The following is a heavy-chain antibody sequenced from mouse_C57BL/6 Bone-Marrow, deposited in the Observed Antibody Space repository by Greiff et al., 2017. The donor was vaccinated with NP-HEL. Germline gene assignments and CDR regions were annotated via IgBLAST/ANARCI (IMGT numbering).Heavy chain of an antibody. CDR2: IYPGGGYT. Sequence: VKLMESGAELVRPGTSVKMSCKASGYTFTNYWIGWAKQRPGHGLEWIGDIYPGGGYTNYNEKFKGKATLTADKSSSTAYMQFSSLTSEDSAIYYCAMGIYYYGSSLDYWGQGTTLTVSS. V-gene: IGHV1-63*01. CDR3: AMGIYYYGSSLDY. D-gene: IGHD1-1*01. J-gene: IGHJ2*01. CDR1: GYTFTNYW.